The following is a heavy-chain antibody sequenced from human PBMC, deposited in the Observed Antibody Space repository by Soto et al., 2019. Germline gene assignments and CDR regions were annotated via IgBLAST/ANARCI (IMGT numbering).Heavy chain of an antibody. CDR3: ARGGRGRSSSWYWLSWFDP. Sequence: PSETLSLTCTVSGGSISSGGYYWSWIRQHPGKGLEWIGYIYYSGSTYYNPSLKSRVTISVDTSKNQFSLKLSSVTAADTAVYYCARGGRGRSSSWYWLSWFDPWGQGTLVTVSS. D-gene: IGHD6-13*01. J-gene: IGHJ5*02. V-gene: IGHV4-31*03. CDR1: GGSISSGGYY. CDR2: IYYSGST.